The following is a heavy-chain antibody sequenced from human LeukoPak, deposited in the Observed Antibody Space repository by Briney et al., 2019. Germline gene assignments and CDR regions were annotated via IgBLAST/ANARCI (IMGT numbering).Heavy chain of an antibody. J-gene: IGHJ4*02. V-gene: IGHV3-21*01. D-gene: IGHD3-10*01. CDR3: AREGRGLPNDY. CDR1: GFTFSSYS. Sequence: GRSLRLSCAASGFTFSSYSMNWVRQAPGKGLEWVSSISSSSSYIYYADSVKGRFTISRDNAKNSLYLQMNSLRAEDTAVYYCAREGRGLPNDYWGQGTLVTVSS. CDR2: ISSSSSYI.